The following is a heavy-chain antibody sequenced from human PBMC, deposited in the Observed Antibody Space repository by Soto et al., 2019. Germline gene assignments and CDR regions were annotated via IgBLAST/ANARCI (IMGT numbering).Heavy chain of an antibody. CDR3: ARIRGYSYGFNYYYYGMDV. J-gene: IGHJ6*02. CDR1: GGSISSYY. CDR2: IYYSGST. D-gene: IGHD5-18*01. Sequence: SETLSLTCTVSGGSISSYYLSWIRQPPGKGLEWIGYIYYSGSTNYNPSLKSRVTISVDTSKNQFSLKLSSVTAADTAVYYCARIRGYSYGFNYYYYGMDVWGQGTTVTVSS. V-gene: IGHV4-59*01.